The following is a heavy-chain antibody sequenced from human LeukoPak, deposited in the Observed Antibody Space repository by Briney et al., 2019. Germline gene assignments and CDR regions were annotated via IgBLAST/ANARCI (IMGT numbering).Heavy chain of an antibody. D-gene: IGHD1-26*01. CDR3: ARLSGSFLDY. Sequence: AGRSLRLSCAASGFTFSRDGMHWVRQAPGKGLEWVAVIWYDGGKKYYADSVKGRFTISRDNSKNTLYLQMNSLRAEDTAVYYCARLSGSFLDYWGQGTLVTVSS. J-gene: IGHJ4*02. CDR1: GFTFSRDG. CDR2: IWYDGGKK. V-gene: IGHV3-33*01.